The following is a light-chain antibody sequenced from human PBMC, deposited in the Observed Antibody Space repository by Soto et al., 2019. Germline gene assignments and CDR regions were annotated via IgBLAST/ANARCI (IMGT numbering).Light chain of an antibody. V-gene: IGKV4-1*01. CDR3: HQRQSWPRT. CDR2: WAS. CDR1: RSVLYKSNNKNH. Sequence: DIVMTQSPDSLAVSLGERATMNCKCSRSVLYKSNNKNHLAWYQQKPGQPPQLIIYWASTRESGVPERFSGSGSGTDFTLTISSLEAEDSAVYYCHQRQSWPRTFGQGTKVDI. J-gene: IGKJ1*01.